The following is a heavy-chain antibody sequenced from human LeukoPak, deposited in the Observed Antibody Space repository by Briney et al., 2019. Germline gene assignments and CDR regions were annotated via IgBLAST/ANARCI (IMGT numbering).Heavy chain of an antibody. D-gene: IGHD6-19*01. J-gene: IGHJ4*02. CDR3: ARDLMGYSGGWYSWYFDQ. Sequence: QPGGSLTLSCAASGFTFSSYPMHWVRQAPGKGLEWVAYISSSSSNIYYADSVKGRFTISRDNAKNSLYLQMSSLRDEDTAVYYCARDLMGYSGGWYSWYFDQWGQGTLVTVSS. V-gene: IGHV3-48*02. CDR1: GFTFSSYP. CDR2: ISSSSSNI.